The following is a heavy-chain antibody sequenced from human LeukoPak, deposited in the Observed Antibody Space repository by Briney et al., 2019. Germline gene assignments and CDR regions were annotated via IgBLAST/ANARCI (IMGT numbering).Heavy chain of an antibody. Sequence: VASVKVSCKASGGTFSSYAISWVRQAPGQGLEWMGGIIPIFGTANYAQKFQGRVTITTDESTSTAYMELSSLRSEDTAVYYCAGGYSGSHTVFDYWGQGTLVTVSS. CDR3: AGGYSGSHTVFDY. J-gene: IGHJ4*02. V-gene: IGHV1-69*05. CDR1: GGTFSSYA. D-gene: IGHD1-26*01. CDR2: IIPIFGTA.